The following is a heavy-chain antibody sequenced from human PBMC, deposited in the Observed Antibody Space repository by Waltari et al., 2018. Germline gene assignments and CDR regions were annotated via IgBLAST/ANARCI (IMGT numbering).Heavy chain of an antibody. D-gene: IGHD3-3*01. Sequence: QMELQESGPRLVKPSETLSLTCNVSGDSISGSRNYWAWLRQPPGKNLQWSGSIYYSGTTYHNPSLNGRFAISVDTSRNQFSLNVNSVTAADTGIYYCARQLRFVDWIPRYFDSWGRGTLATVSS. CDR1: GDSISGSRNY. CDR2: IYYSGTT. V-gene: IGHV4-39*01. CDR3: ARQLRFVDWIPRYFDS. J-gene: IGHJ4*02.